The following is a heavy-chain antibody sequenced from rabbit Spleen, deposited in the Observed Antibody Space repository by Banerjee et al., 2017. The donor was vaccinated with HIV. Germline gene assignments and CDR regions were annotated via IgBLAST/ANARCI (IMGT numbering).Heavy chain of an antibody. Sequence: QSLEESGGDLVKPGTSLTLTCTASGLDLSRRYWICWVRQAPGKGLEWIACIDTGSSGFTYFASWAKGRFTISKTSSTTVTLQMTSLTAADTATYFCAKDTNSSFSSYGMDLWGPGTLVTVS. V-gene: IGHV1S40*01. J-gene: IGHJ6*01. D-gene: IGHD1-1*01. CDR1: GLDLSRRYW. CDR3: AKDTNSSFSSYGMDL. CDR2: IDTGSSGFT.